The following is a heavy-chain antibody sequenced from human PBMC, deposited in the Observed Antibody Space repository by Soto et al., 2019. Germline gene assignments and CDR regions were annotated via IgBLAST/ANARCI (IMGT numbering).Heavy chain of an antibody. CDR1: GFTFSNYA. CDR2: ISGSGDRT. J-gene: IGHJ5*02. Sequence: EVQLLESGGGLVQPGGSLRLSCAASGFTFSNYAMSWLRQPPGKGLEWVSAISGSGDRTSYADSVKGRFTISRDNSKNTLYLKMNSLRAEDSAVYYCVKERSGHCYAESWGQGTLVTVSS. D-gene: IGHD5-18*01. V-gene: IGHV3-23*01. CDR3: VKERSGHCYAES.